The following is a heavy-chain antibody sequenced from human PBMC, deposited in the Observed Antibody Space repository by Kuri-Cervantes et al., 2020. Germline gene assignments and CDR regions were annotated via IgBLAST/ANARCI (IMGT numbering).Heavy chain of an antibody. D-gene: IGHD4-17*01. Sequence: GSLRPSCTLSGGPISSYYWSWIRQPPGKGLEWCGYNYYSGTTNYNPSLKSRVTISVDTSKNQFSLKLSSVTTADTAVYYCASRTDYGDLADAFDIWGQGTMVTVSS. CDR2: NYYSGTT. CDR3: ASRTDYGDLADAFDI. CDR1: GGPISSYY. J-gene: IGHJ3*02. V-gene: IGHV4-59*08.